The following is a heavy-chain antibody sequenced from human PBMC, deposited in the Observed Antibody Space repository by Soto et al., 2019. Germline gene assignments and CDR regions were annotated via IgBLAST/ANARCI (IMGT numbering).Heavy chain of an antibody. Sequence: EVKLVESGGALVQPGGSLRLSCTASGFDFSGSEMNWFRQAPGKGLEWVAYITGSGGVMFHADSVKGRFSISRDNAKNTLFLQMNSLRGDDTAVYYCARDLRQGWELKSSGGFDIWGQGTMVTVSS. CDR1: GFDFSGSE. J-gene: IGHJ3*02. V-gene: IGHV3-48*03. D-gene: IGHD1-26*01. CDR3: ARDLRQGWELKSSGGFDI. CDR2: ITGSGGVM.